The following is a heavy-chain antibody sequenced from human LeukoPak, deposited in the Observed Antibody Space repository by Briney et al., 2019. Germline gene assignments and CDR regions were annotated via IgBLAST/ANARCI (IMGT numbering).Heavy chain of an antibody. CDR1: GFTFSSYA. J-gene: IGHJ4*02. D-gene: IGHD5-12*01. CDR2: ISYDGSNK. CDR3: ARDGGLRLITRLDY. V-gene: IGHV3-30-3*01. Sequence: GGSLRLSCAASGFTFSSYAMHWVRQAPGQGLEWVAVISYDGSNKYYADSVKGRFTISRDNSKNTLYLQMNSLRAEDTAVYYCARDGGLRLITRLDYWGQGTLVTVSS.